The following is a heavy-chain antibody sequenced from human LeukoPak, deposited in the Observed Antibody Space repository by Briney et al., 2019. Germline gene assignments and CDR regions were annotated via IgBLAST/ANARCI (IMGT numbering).Heavy chain of an antibody. CDR3: ARYSSSWLEYYFDY. Sequence: PSETLSLTCAVYGGSFSGYYWSWIRQPPGKGLEWIGEINHSGSTNYNPSLKSRVTKSVDTSKNQFSLKLSSVTAADTAVYYCARYSSSWLEYYFDYWGQGTLVTVSS. V-gene: IGHV4-34*01. CDR1: GGSFSGYY. D-gene: IGHD6-13*01. CDR2: INHSGST. J-gene: IGHJ4*02.